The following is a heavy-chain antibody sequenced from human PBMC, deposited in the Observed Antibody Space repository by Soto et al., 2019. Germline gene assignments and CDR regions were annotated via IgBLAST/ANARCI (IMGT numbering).Heavy chain of an antibody. CDR2: ISYDGSNK. J-gene: IGHJ6*02. CDR1: GFTFSSYG. V-gene: IGHV3-30*18. CDR3: AKGMVRGVIGYYGMDV. D-gene: IGHD3-10*01. Sequence: QVQLVESGEGVVQPGRSLRLSCAASGFTFSSYGMHWVRQAPGKGLEWVAVISYDGSNKYYADSVKGRFTISRDNSKNTLYLQMNSLRAEDTAVYYCAKGMVRGVIGYYGMDVWGQGTTVTVSS.